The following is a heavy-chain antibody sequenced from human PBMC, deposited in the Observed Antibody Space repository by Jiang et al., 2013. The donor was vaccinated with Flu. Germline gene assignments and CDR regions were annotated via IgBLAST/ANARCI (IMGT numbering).Heavy chain of an antibody. CDR2: IYPDDSDT. J-gene: IGHJ4*02. CDR3: ARVVDSGSYYKPFDY. D-gene: IGHD1-26*01. V-gene: IGHV5-51*01. CDR1: GYTFTNHW. Sequence: PGESLKISCKGSGYTFTNHWIGWVRQMPGKGLEWMGIIYPDDSDTKYSLSFQGQVTISADKSISTAYLQWSSLKASDTAMYYCARVVDSGSYYKPFDYWGQGTLVTVSS.